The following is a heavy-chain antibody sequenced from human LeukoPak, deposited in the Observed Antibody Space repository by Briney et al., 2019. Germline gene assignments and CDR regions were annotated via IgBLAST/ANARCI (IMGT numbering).Heavy chain of an antibody. V-gene: IGHV3-74*01. D-gene: IGHD3-22*01. CDR2: INSDGSST. Sequence: PSGGSLRLSCAASGFTFSSYWMHWVRQAPGKGLVWVSRINSDGSSTSYADSVKGRSTISRDNSKNTLYLQMNSLRAEDTAVYYCATVGGGYDFDYWGQGTLVTVSS. CDR3: ATVGGGYDFDY. J-gene: IGHJ4*02. CDR1: GFTFSSYW.